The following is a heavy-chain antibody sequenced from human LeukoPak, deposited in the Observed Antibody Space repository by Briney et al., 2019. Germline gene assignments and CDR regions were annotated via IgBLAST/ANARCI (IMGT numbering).Heavy chain of an antibody. CDR3: ARELVATIPYYYYGMDV. J-gene: IGHJ6*02. CDR2: IWYDGSNK. Sequence: PGGSLRLSCAASGFTFSSYGMQWVRQAPGKGLEWLAVIWYDGSNKYYADSVKGRFTISRDNSKNTLYLQMNSLRAEDTAVYYCARELVATIPYYYYGMDVWGQGTTVTVSS. V-gene: IGHV3-33*01. CDR1: GFTFSSYG. D-gene: IGHD5-12*01.